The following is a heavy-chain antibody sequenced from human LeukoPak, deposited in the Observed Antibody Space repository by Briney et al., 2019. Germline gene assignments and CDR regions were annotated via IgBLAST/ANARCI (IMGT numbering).Heavy chain of an antibody. J-gene: IGHJ4*02. CDR1: GGSFSGYY. V-gene: IGHV4-34*01. Sequence: PSETLSLTCAVYGGSFSGYYWGWIRQPPGKGLEWIGEINHSGSTNYNPSLKSRVTISVDTSKNQFSLKLSSVTAADTAVYYCARQSVATTYYFDYWGQGTLVTVSS. CDR2: INHSGST. CDR3: ARQSVATTYYFDY. D-gene: IGHD5-12*01.